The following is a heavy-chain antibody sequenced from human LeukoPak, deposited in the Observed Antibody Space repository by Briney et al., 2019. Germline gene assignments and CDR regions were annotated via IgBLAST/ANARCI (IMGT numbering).Heavy chain of an antibody. CDR3: ARDSLYSTNSIDY. CDR2: IYTTGTT. D-gene: IGHD6-13*01. J-gene: IGHJ4*02. V-gene: IGHV4-4*07. Sequence: PSETLSLTCTVSDTSINTYYWSWIRQPAGKGLEWIGHIYTTGTTNYNPSLKSRVTISVDTSKNQFSLKLSSVTAADTAVYYCARDSLYSTNSIDYWGQGTLVTVSS. CDR1: DTSINTYY.